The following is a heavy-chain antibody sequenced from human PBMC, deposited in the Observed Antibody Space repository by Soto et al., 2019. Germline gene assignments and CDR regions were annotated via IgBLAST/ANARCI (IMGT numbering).Heavy chain of an antibody. D-gene: IGHD6-6*01. V-gene: IGHV4-59*12. J-gene: IGHJ5*02. CDR1: GGPLRAYH. Sequence: PSETLSLTCAVSGGPLRAYHWTWIRQPPGKGLEWIGYVLYSGNTKYSPSLKSRVTISVDTSKNQCSLKLSSVTAADTAVYYCARERPDAARLDPWGQGTLVTVSS. CDR2: VLYSGNT. CDR3: ARERPDAARLDP.